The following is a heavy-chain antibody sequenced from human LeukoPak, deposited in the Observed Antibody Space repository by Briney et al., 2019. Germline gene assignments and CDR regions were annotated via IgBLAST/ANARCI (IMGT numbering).Heavy chain of an antibody. CDR2: IDPSDSYT. D-gene: IGHD3-10*01. J-gene: IGHJ4*02. CDR3: ASSTTPYGSGSYY. V-gene: IGHV5-10-1*01. CDR1: GYSFTSYW. Sequence: GESLKISSKGSGYSFTSYWISWVRQMPGKGLEWMGRIDPSDSYTNYSPSFQGHVTISADKSISTAYLQWSSLKASDTAMYYCASSTTPYGSGSYYWGQGTLVTVSS.